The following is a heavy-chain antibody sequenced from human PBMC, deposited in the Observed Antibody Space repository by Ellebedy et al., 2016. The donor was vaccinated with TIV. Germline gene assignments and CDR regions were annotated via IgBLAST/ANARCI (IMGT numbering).Heavy chain of an antibody. CDR2: ISGSGGST. D-gene: IGHD1-26*01. J-gene: IGHJ2*01. CDR3: AKSVGIVGAKSYWYFDL. CDR1: GFTFRTDA. V-gene: IGHV3-23*01. Sequence: GGSLRLXXAASGFTFRTDAMTWVRQAPGKGLVWVSAISGSGGSTYYADSVKGRFIISRDNSKNMLFLQMNSLRAEDTAVYYCAKSVGIVGAKSYWYFDLWGRGTLVTVSS.